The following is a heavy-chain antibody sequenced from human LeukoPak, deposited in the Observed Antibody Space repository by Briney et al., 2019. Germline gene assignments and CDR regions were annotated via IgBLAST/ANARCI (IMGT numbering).Heavy chain of an antibody. D-gene: IGHD3-10*01. Sequence: SETLSLTCAVYGESFVGYYWAWIRQPPGKGLEWIGEIDYTGSTNYNPSLKSRVTISVDTSKNQFSLKLISVTAADTAVYYCARQRGENWGQGTLVTVSS. V-gene: IGHV4-34*01. CDR3: ARQRGEN. CDR2: IDYTGST. J-gene: IGHJ4*02. CDR1: GESFVGYY.